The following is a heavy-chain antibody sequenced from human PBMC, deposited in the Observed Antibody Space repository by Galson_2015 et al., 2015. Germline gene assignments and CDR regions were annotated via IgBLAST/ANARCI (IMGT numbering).Heavy chain of an antibody. CDR1: GGSISSGGYS. Sequence: TLSLTCAVSGGSISSGGYSWSWIRQPPGKGLEWIGYIYHSGSTYYNPSLKSRVTISVDRSKNQFSLNLSSVTAADTAVYYCARYYYDSSGYYWRMSYFDYWGQGTLVTVSS. V-gene: IGHV4-30-2*01. J-gene: IGHJ4*02. CDR2: IYHSGST. D-gene: IGHD3-22*01. CDR3: ARYYYDSSGYYWRMSYFDY.